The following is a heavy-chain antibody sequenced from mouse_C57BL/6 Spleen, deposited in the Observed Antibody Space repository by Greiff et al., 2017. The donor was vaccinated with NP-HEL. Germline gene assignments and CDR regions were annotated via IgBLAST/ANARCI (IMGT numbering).Heavy chain of an antibody. CDR3: ASYGNYPDY. Sequence: QVQLKESGPELVKPGASVKISCKASGYAFSSSWMNWVKQRPGKGLEWIGRIYPGDGDTNYNGKFKGKATLTADKSSSTAYMQLSSLTSEDSAVYFCASYGNYPDYWGQGTTLTVSS. CDR2: IYPGDGDT. J-gene: IGHJ2*01. CDR1: GYAFSSSW. D-gene: IGHD2-1*01. V-gene: IGHV1-82*01.